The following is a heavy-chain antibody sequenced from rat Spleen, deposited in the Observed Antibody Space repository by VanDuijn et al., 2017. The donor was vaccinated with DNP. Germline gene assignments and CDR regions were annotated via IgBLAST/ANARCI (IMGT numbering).Heavy chain of an antibody. D-gene: IGHD1-4*01. V-gene: IGHV3-3*01. CDR2: VNSAGST. Sequence: EVQLQESGPGLVKPSQSLSLTCSVTGYSITRSYRWNWIRKFLGNKLEWMGSVNSAGSTNYNPSLKSRISINRDTSKNQIFLQVNSVTLEDTATYYCARWPGYNPPYAMDAWGQGTSVTVSS. J-gene: IGHJ4*01. CDR1: GYSITRSYR. CDR3: ARWPGYNPPYAMDA.